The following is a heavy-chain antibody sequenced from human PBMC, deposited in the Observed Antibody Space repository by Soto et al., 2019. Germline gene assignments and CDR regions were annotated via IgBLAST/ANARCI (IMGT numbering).Heavy chain of an antibody. J-gene: IGHJ6*02. V-gene: IGHV4-39*01. Sequence: TSETLSLTCTVSGGSISSSSYYWGWIRQPPGKGLEWIGSIYYSGSTYYNPSLKSRVTISVDTSKNQFSLKLSSVTAADTAVYYCAPLTVSLSGPYGIHVWGQGTTVTVSS. CDR1: GGSISSSSYY. CDR2: IYYSGST. D-gene: IGHD2-15*01. CDR3: APLTVSLSGPYGIHV.